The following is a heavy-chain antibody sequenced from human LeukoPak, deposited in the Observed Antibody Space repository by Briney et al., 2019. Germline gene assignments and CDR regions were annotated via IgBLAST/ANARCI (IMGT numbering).Heavy chain of an antibody. J-gene: IGHJ4*02. CDR3: AKYPHPYSSGLFYYFDY. V-gene: IGHV3-30*02. CDR2: ITYGGSNK. Sequence: GWSLRLSCAASGFTFSSYGMNWVRQAPGKGLEWVAFITYGGSNKYYPDSVKGRFTFSRDNSKNTLYLQMNSLRAEDTAVYYGAKYPHPYSSGLFYYFDYWGQGTLVTVSS. D-gene: IGHD3-10*01. CDR1: GFTFSSYG.